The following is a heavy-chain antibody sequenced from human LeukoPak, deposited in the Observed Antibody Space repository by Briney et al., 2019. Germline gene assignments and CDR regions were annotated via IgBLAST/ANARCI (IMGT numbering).Heavy chain of an antibody. CDR2: ISSSGSTI. CDR3: ARAEWELPGF. CDR1: GFTFSSYE. V-gene: IGHV3-48*03. J-gene: IGHJ4*02. D-gene: IGHD1-26*01. Sequence: GGSLRLSCAASGFTFSSYEMNWVRQAPGKGLEWVSYISSSGSTIYYADSVKGRFTISRDNAKNSLYLQMNSLRAEDTAVYYCARAEWELPGFRGQGTLVTVSS.